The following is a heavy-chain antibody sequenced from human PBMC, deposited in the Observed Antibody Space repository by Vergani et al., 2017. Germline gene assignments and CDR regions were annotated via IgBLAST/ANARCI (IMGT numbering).Heavy chain of an antibody. CDR2: IYYSGST. Sequence: QVQLQESGPGLVKPSETLSLTCTVSGGSISSYYWSWIRQPPGKGLEWIGYIYYSGSTNYNPSLKSRVTISVDTSKNQFSLKLSSVTAADTAVYYCATVIVVVPAAIPQGYYYMDVWGKGTTVTVSS. CDR3: ATVIVVVPAAIPQGYYYMDV. V-gene: IGHV4-59*01. CDR1: GGSISSYY. J-gene: IGHJ6*03. D-gene: IGHD2-2*01.